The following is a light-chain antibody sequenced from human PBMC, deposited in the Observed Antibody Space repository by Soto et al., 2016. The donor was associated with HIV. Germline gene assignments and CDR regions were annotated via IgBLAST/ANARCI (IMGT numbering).Light chain of an antibody. J-gene: IGLJ1*01. CDR1: KLGHFYGKKY. V-gene: IGLV3-1*01. CDR3: QAWDPSAQYV. CDR2: QDN. Sequence: SYELSQPPSVSVSPGQTASITCSGDKLGHFYGKKYTSWYQQKPGQSPVLIIYQDNKWPSGIPERFSGSSSGDTATLTISGTQAMDEADYFCQAWDPSAQYVFGTGTTVTVL.